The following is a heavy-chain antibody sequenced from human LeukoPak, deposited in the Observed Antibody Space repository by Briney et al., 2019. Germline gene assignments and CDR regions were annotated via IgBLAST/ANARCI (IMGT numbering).Heavy chain of an antibody. D-gene: IGHD2-2*01. J-gene: IGHJ4*02. V-gene: IGHV3-9*01. CDR1: GFTFDDYA. Sequence: PGRSLRLSCAASGFTFDDYAMHWVRHAPGKGLEWVSGISWNSGSIGYADSVKGRFTISRDNAKNSLYLQMNSLRAEDTAFYYCAKDDCSSTSCYVGYWGQGTLVTVSS. CDR2: ISWNSGSI. CDR3: AKDDCSSTSCYVGY.